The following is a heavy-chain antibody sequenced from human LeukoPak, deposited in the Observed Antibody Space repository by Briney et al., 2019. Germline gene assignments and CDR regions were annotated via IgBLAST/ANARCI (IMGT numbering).Heavy chain of an antibody. CDR2: IYYSGST. J-gene: IGHJ4*02. CDR3: ARLVRALYYFDY. Sequence: SETLSLTCTVSGGSISSSSYYWGWIRQPPGKGLEWIGGIYYSGSTYYNPSLKSRVTISVDTSKNQFSLKLSSVTAADTAVYYCARLVRALYYFDYWGQGTLVTVSS. CDR1: GGSISSSSYY. D-gene: IGHD3-10*02. V-gene: IGHV4-39*01.